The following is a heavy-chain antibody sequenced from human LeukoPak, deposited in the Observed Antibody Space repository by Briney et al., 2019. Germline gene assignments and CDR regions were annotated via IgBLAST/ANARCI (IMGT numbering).Heavy chain of an antibody. J-gene: IGHJ5*02. CDR1: GFTFSSYA. V-gene: IGHV3-30-3*01. D-gene: IGHD4-11*01. CDR2: ISYDGSNK. CDR3: ARDSYTVTTFSSWFDP. Sequence: GGSLRPSCAASGFTFSSYAMHWVRQAPGKGLEWVAVISYDGSNKYYADSVKGRFTISRDNSKNTLYLQMNSLRAEDTAVYYCARDSYTVTTFSSWFDPWGQGTLVTVSS.